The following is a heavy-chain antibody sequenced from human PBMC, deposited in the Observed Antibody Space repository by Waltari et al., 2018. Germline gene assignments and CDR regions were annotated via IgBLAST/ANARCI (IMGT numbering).Heavy chain of an antibody. CDR1: GGSISSYY. Sequence: QVQLQESGPGLVKPSETLSLTCTVSGGSISSYYWSWIRQPAGKGLEWIGRIYTRGSTNYTPSRKSRVTMSVDTSKNQFSLKLSSVTAADTAVYYCARAGYSSGQYYFDYWGQGTLVTVSS. J-gene: IGHJ4*02. V-gene: IGHV4-4*07. CDR2: IYTRGST. CDR3: ARAGYSSGQYYFDY. D-gene: IGHD6-19*01.